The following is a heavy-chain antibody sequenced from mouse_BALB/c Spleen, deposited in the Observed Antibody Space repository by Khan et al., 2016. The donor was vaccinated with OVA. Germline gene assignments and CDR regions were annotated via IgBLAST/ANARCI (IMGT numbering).Heavy chain of an antibody. D-gene: IGHD4-1*01. Sequence: EVELVESGGDLVKPGGSLKLSCAASGFTFSNYGMSWVRQIPDKRLEWVATINSDGTYTYYPDSVKGRFTIYRNNAKNTLYLEVSSLKSDDTAMYYCASHLTGSFAYWGQGTLVTVSA. V-gene: IGHV5-6*01. J-gene: IGHJ3*01. CDR1: GFTFSNYG. CDR2: INSDGTYT. CDR3: ASHLTGSFAY.